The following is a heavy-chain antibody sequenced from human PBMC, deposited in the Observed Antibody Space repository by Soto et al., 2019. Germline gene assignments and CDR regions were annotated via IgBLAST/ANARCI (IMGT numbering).Heavy chain of an antibody. V-gene: IGHV3-13*01. Sequence: EVQLVESGGGLVQPGGSLRLSCAASGFTFSSYDMHWVRQATGKGLEWVSGIGTAGDTYYPGSVKGRFTISRENAKNSSYLQMNSLRAGDTAVYYCAREHYGGHNAFDIWGQGTMVTVSS. CDR1: GFTFSSYD. J-gene: IGHJ3*02. D-gene: IGHD4-17*01. CDR3: AREHYGGHNAFDI. CDR2: IGTAGDT.